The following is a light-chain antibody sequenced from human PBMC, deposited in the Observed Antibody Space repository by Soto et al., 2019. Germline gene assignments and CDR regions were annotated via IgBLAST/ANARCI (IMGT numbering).Light chain of an antibody. CDR2: GAA. Sequence: EIVLTQSPGTLSLSPGERATLSCRASQSVSSSYLAWYQQNPGQAPSLLIYGAASRATGIPDRFSGSGSGTDFTLTISRLEPDDGVVYYCQQYGSSPGLTFGGGTKVEIK. V-gene: IGKV3-20*01. J-gene: IGKJ4*01. CDR3: QQYGSSPGLT. CDR1: QSVSSSY.